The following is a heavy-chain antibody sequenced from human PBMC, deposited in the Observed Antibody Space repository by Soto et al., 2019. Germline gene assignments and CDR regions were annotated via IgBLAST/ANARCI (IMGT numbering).Heavy chain of an antibody. J-gene: IGHJ6*03. CDR2: ISAFNGNT. Sequence: QDQLVQSGAEVKKPGASVTVSCKASGYSFTNYGITCVRQAPGQGLEVPVWISAFNGNTHYAQKVQGRFTMTTDASTSTAYMELRSLRSDDTAVYYCARDRGVAPPVAGNTHYYYYMDVWGKGTTVTVSS. CDR1: GYSFTNYG. CDR3: ARDRGVAPPVAGNTHYYYYMDV. D-gene: IGHD6-19*01. V-gene: IGHV1-18*01.